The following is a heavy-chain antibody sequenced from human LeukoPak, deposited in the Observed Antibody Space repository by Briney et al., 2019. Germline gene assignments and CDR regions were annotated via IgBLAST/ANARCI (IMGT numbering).Heavy chain of an antibody. V-gene: IGHV3-53*01. CDR1: GFPVSTSY. J-gene: IGHJ3*02. Sequence: GGSLRLSCAASGFPVSTSYMSWVRQAPGKGLEWVSVIYSGGNTYYADSVKGRFTISRDNSKNTLYLQMNSLRAEDTAVYYCAKDLPIDIWGQGTMVTVSS. CDR2: IYSGGNT. CDR3: AKDLPIDI.